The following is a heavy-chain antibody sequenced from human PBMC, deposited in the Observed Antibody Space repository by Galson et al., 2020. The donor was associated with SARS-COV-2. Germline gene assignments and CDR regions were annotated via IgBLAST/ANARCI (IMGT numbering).Heavy chain of an antibody. Sequence: SETLSLTCAVSRGSIDSNAYYWGWIRQPPGKGLEWIGSLYHTGTTYYNPSLESRVTISVDTSKNQFSLRLTSVTAADTAVYYCATTSLLGYCSGGSCSYNWLDPWGQGTLVTVSS. D-gene: IGHD2-15*01. CDR3: ATTSLLGYCSGGSCSYNWLDP. J-gene: IGHJ5*02. CDR2: LYHTGTT. CDR1: RGSIDSNAYY. V-gene: IGHV4-39*01.